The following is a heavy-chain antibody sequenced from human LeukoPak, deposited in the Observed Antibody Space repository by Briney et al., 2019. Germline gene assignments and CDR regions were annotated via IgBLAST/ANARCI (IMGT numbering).Heavy chain of an antibody. CDR2: IYHSGST. CDR1: GGSISSGGYS. J-gene: IGHJ4*02. D-gene: IGHD6-19*01. V-gene: IGHV4-30-2*01. CDR3: ARRGSKEWLGFNY. Sequence: SETLSLTCAVSGGSISSGGYSWSWIRQPPGKGLEWIGYIYHSGSTYYNPSLKSRVTISVDTSKNQFSLNLSSMTAADTAVYYCARRGSKEWLGFNYWGQGTLVTVSS.